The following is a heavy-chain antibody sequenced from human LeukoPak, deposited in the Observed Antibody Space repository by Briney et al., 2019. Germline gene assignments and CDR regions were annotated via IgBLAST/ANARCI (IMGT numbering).Heavy chain of an antibody. Sequence: SETLSLTCTVSGGSISSSSYYWGWIRQPPGKGLEWIGSIYYSGSTYYNPSLKSRVTISVDTSKNQFSLKLSSVTAADTAVYYCARAPTLNLWLAFDYWGQGTLVTVSS. CDR3: ARAPTLNLWLAFDY. V-gene: IGHV4-39*07. CDR1: GGSISSSSYY. CDR2: IYYSGST. D-gene: IGHD6-19*01. J-gene: IGHJ4*02.